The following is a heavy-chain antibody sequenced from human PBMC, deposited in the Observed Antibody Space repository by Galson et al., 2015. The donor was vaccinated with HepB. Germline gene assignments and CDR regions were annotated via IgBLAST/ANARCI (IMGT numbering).Heavy chain of an antibody. Sequence: LSLTCAVSGDSISPTNWWSWVRQPPGRGLEWIGEIYHSGSTYYNPSLKSRVTISVDRSKNQFSLKLSSVTAADTAVYYCTRMDYYDSSGPGGFDPWGQGTLVTVSS. CDR1: GDSISPTNW. CDR2: IYHSGST. CDR3: TRMDYYDSSGPGGFDP. D-gene: IGHD3-22*01. J-gene: IGHJ5*02. V-gene: IGHV4-4*02.